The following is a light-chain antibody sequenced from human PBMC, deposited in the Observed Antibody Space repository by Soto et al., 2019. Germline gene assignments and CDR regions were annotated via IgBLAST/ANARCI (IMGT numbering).Light chain of an antibody. V-gene: IGLV2-23*01. CDR2: EGS. J-gene: IGLJ1*01. CDR3: CSYAGSSTYV. Sequence: QSALTQPASVSGSPGQSITISCTGTSSDVGSYNLVSWYQQHPGKAPKLMIYEGSKRPSGVSNRFSGSKSGNTASLTISGPQSEDEADYCCCSYAGSSTYVFGTGTKVTVL. CDR1: SSDVGSYNL.